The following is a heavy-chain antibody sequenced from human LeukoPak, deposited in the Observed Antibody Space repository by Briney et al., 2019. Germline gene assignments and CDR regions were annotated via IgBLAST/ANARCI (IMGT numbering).Heavy chain of an antibody. CDR1: GFTFSSYE. J-gene: IGHJ4*02. CDR2: ISSSGSTI. V-gene: IGHV3-48*03. D-gene: IGHD6-13*01. CDR3: ARVSSSWYGIDY. Sequence: PGGSLRLSCAASGFTFSSYEMNWVRQAPGKGLEWVSYISSSGSTIYYADSVKGRFTISRDNAKNSLYLQMNSLRAEDTAVYYCARVSSSWYGIDYWGQGTLVTVSS.